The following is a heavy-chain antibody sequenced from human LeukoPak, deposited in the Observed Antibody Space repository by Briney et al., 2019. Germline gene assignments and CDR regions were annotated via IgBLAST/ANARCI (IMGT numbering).Heavy chain of an antibody. J-gene: IGHJ4*02. D-gene: IGHD2-8*01. CDR2: ISYDGSNK. Sequence: GGSLRLSCAASGFTFSSYAMHWVRQAPGKGLEWVAVISYDGSNKYYADSVKGRFTISRDNSKNTLYLQMNSLRAEDTAVYYCAREDCTIGAVCSSLLDHWGRGTLVTVSS. CDR1: GFTFSSYA. V-gene: IGHV3-30-3*01. CDR3: AREDCTIGAVCSSLLDH.